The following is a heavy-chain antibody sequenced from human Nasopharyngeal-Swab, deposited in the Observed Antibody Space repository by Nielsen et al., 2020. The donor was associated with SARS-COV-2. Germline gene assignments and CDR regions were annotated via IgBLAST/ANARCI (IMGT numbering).Heavy chain of an antibody. V-gene: IGHV4-30-4*01. Sequence: SETLSLTCTVSGGSISSGDYYWSWIRQPPGKGLEWIGYIYYSGSTYYNPSLKSRVTISVDTSKNQFSLKLSSVTAADTAVYYCARPILWGTYAVDVWGQGTTVTVSS. CDR1: GGSISSGDYY. CDR2: IYYSGST. J-gene: IGHJ6*02. CDR3: ARPILWGTYAVDV. D-gene: IGHD2-21*01.